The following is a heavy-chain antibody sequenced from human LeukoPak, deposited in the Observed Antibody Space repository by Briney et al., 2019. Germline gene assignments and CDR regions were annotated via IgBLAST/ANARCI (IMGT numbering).Heavy chain of an antibody. V-gene: IGHV3-33*01. CDR3: ARAGRGGIAALFGFDY. CDR1: GFTFSSYG. CDR2: IWYDGSNK. Sequence: GGSLRLSCAASGFTFSSYGMHWVRQAPGKGLEWVAVIWYDGSNKYYADSVKGRFTISRDNSKNTLYLQMNSLRAEDTAVYYCARAGRGGIAALFGFDYWGQGTLVTVSS. D-gene: IGHD6-13*01. J-gene: IGHJ4*02.